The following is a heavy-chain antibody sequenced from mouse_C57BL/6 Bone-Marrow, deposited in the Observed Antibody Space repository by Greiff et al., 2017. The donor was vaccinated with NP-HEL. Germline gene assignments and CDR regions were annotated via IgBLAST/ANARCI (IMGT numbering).Heavy chain of an antibody. CDR1: GYTFTSYW. CDR2: IDPSDSDT. D-gene: IGHD2-2*01. Sequence: VQLQQPGAELVRPGSSVKLSCKASGYTFTSYWMHWVKQRPIQGLEWIGNIDPSDSDTHYNQKFKDKATLTVDKSSSTAYMQLSSLTSEDAAVDYCAREGGYGYAGGFAYWGQGTLVTVSA. V-gene: IGHV1-52*01. J-gene: IGHJ3*01. CDR3: AREGGYGYAGGFAY.